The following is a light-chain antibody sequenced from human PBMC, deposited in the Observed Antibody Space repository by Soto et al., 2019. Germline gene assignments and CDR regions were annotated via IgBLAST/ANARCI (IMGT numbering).Light chain of an antibody. CDR2: GAS. CDR1: QSVSSN. J-gene: IGKJ1*01. Sequence: EIVMTQSPATLSVSPGERATLSCRASQSVSSNLAWYQQKPGQAPRLLIYGASTRATGIPARFSGSGSGTEFTLTISSRRSEDFAVYYCQLYNNWPPWTFGQGTKVEIK. CDR3: QLYNNWPPWT. V-gene: IGKV3-15*01.